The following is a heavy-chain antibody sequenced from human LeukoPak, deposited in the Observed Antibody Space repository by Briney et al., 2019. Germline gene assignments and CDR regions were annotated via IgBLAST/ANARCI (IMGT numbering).Heavy chain of an antibody. Sequence: ASVKVSCKASGYTFTSYDINWVRQATGQGLEWMGWMNPNSGNTGYAQKFQGRVTMTRNTSISTAYMELSRLRSDDTAVYYCARDLPGVANYYGMDVWGQGTTVTVSS. CDR3: ARDLPGVANYYGMDV. V-gene: IGHV1-8*01. CDR2: MNPNSGNT. D-gene: IGHD3-3*01. J-gene: IGHJ6*02. CDR1: GYTFTSYD.